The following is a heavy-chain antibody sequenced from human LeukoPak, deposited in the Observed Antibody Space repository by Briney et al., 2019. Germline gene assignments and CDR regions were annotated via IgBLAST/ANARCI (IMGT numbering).Heavy chain of an antibody. Sequence: PSETLSLTCAVYGGSFSGYYWSWIRQPPGKGLEWIGEINHSVSTNYNPSLKSRVTISVDTSKNQFALKLSSVTAADTAVYYCARRELGIYYFDYWGQGTLVTVSS. D-gene: IGHD7-27*01. CDR1: GGSFSGYY. CDR2: INHSVST. J-gene: IGHJ4*02. V-gene: IGHV4-34*01. CDR3: ARRELGIYYFDY.